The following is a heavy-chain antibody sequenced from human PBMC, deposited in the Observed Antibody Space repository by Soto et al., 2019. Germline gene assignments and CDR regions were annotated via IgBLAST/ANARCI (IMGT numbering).Heavy chain of an antibody. CDR3: ARDPTTVTAVPNYYGMDV. D-gene: IGHD4-4*01. Sequence: QVQLVQSGAEVKKPGASVKVSCKASGYTFTGYYMHWVRQAPGQGLEWMGWINPNSGGTNYAQKFQGRVPMTRDTSISTAYMELSRLRSDDTAVYYCARDPTTVTAVPNYYGMDVWGQGTTVTVSS. CDR2: INPNSGGT. CDR1: GYTFTGYY. J-gene: IGHJ6*02. V-gene: IGHV1-2*02.